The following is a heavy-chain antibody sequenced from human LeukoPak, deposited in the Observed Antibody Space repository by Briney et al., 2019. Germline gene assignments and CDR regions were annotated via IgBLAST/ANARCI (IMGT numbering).Heavy chain of an antibody. CDR2: ISANNGNT. CDR1: GYTFTSFG. D-gene: IGHD6-19*01. J-gene: IGHJ4*02. Sequence: ASVKVSCKASGYTFTSFGICWVRQAPGQGLEWMGWISANNGNTKYGQKLQGRVTMTTDTSTSTAYMELRSLRSDDTAVYYCARDSNVAYSSGWYPGYWGQGTLVTVSS. V-gene: IGHV1-18*01. CDR3: ARDSNVAYSSGWYPGY.